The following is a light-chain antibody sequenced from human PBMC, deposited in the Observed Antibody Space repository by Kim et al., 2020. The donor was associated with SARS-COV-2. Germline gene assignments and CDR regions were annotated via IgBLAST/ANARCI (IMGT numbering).Light chain of an antibody. J-gene: IGLJ3*02. CDR3: NSRDSSGNRWV. Sequence: ALGQTVRITCQGDSLRSYYAGWYQQKPGQAPVLVIYGKNNRPAGIPDRFSGSSSGNTASLTITGAQAEDEADYYCNSRDSSGNRWVFGGGTKLTVL. CDR1: SLRSYY. CDR2: GKN. V-gene: IGLV3-19*01.